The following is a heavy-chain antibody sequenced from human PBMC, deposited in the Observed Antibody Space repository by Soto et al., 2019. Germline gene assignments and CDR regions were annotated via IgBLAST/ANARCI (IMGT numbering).Heavy chain of an antibody. Sequence: EVQLEESGGALVQPGGSLRLSCAASGLTVSDNYIRWVRHAPGKGLEWVSVIYRGGDTYYADSVKGRFTISRDNYKNTVYLQMNSLRDEDTAVYYCASCHWNGPNDYWGQRTLVTVSS. V-gene: IGHV3-66*01. J-gene: IGHJ4*02. D-gene: IGHD1-1*01. CDR1: GLTVSDNY. CDR2: IYRGGDT. CDR3: ASCHWNGPNDY.